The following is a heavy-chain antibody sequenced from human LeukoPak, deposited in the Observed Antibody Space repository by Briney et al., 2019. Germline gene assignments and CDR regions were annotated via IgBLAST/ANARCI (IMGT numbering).Heavy chain of an antibody. CDR1: GYTFTGYY. CDR2: INPNSGGT. CDR3: ARDVSGIAVAENWFAP. D-gene: IGHD6-19*01. J-gene: IGHJ5*02. Sequence: ASVKVSCKASGYTFTGYYMHWVRQAPGQGLEWMGWINPNSGGTKYAQKFQGRVTMTRDTSISTAYMELSRLRSDDTAVYYCARDVSGIAVAENWFAPWGQGTLVTVSS. V-gene: IGHV1-2*02.